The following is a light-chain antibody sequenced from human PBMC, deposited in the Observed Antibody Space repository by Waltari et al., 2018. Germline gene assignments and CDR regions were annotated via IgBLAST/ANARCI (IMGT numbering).Light chain of an antibody. J-gene: IGKJ4*01. V-gene: IGKV3-11*01. CDR3: QQRRNWPLT. CDR1: QSVNWY. Sequence: EIVLTQSPATLSLSPGERATLSCRASQSVNWYLAWYHQSPGQAPRLLIYDTSNRATGIPARFSGSGSETDFTLTISSLEPDDSAVYYCQQRRNWPLTFGGGTKVEIK. CDR2: DTS.